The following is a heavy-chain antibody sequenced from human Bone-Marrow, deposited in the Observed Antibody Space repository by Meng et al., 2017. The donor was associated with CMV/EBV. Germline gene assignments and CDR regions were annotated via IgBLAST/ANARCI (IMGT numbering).Heavy chain of an antibody. D-gene: IGHD3-22*01. Sequence: ASVKVSCKASGYTFTSYGITWVRQAPGQGLEWMGWISTYNANTNYAQKFQGRVTMTTDTSTTTAYMELRSLRSDDTAVYYCARDVNYYDSSGPSVDFDPWGQGTLVTVSS. CDR3: ARDVNYYDSSGPSVDFDP. V-gene: IGHV1-18*01. J-gene: IGHJ5*02. CDR2: ISTYNANT. CDR1: GYTFTSYG.